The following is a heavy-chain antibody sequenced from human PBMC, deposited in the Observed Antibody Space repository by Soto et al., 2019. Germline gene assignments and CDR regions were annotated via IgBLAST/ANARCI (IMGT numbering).Heavy chain of an antibody. V-gene: IGHV1-2*02. Sequence: ASVKVSCKASGYTFSGYYMYWVRQAPGQGLEWMGWINPNTGGTNYGQKFQGRVTMTRDTSISTAYLELSRLRSDDTAVYYCARDGEWLQRYYYYYNGMDVWGQGTTVTVSS. CDR2: INPNTGGT. D-gene: IGHD5-12*01. J-gene: IGHJ6*02. CDR1: GYTFSGYY. CDR3: ARDGEWLQRYYYYYNGMDV.